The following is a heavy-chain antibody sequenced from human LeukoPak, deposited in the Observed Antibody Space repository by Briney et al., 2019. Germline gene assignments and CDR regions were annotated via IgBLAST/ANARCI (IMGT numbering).Heavy chain of an antibody. Sequence: ASVKVSCKASGGTFSSYAISWVRQAPGQGLEWMGWINPNSGGTNYVQKFQGRVTMTRDTSISTVYMELSTLRSDDTAVYYCARGGGYSYGFGYWGQGTLVTVSS. D-gene: IGHD5-12*01. CDR2: INPNSGGT. CDR3: ARGGGYSYGFGY. V-gene: IGHV1-2*02. CDR1: GGTFSSYA. J-gene: IGHJ4*02.